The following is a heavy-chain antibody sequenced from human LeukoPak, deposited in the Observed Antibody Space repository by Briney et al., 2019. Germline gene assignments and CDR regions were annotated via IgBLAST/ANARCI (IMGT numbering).Heavy chain of an antibody. V-gene: IGHV3-21*01. J-gene: IGHJ4*02. Sequence: PGGSLRLSCAASGFTVSSYSMNWVRQAPGKRLEWVSSISSSSSYIYYADSVKGRFTISRDNAKNSLYLQMNSLRAEDTAVYYCAREYYGSGSYGDYWGQGTLVTVSS. CDR3: AREYYGSGSYGDY. CDR2: ISSSSSYI. D-gene: IGHD3-10*01. CDR1: GFTVSSYS.